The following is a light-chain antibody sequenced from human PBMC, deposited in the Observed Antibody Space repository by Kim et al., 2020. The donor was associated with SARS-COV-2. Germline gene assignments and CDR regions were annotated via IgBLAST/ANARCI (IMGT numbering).Light chain of an antibody. Sequence: PGERATRSCRASQSVSSSSLCWYQRKRGQATRLVFYGASSRETGIPDRISGSGCGTDFTITSSRLEADDFAVYFCQQYGSSQLNFGGERKVHIK. V-gene: IGKV3-20*01. CDR1: QSVSSSS. CDR3: QQYGSSQLN. J-gene: IGKJ4*01. CDR2: GAS.